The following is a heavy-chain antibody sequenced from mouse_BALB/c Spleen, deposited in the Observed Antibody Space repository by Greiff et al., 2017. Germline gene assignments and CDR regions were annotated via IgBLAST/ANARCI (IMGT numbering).Heavy chain of an antibody. D-gene: IGHD1-1*01. Sequence: VQLQESGPGLVAPSQSLSITCTVSGFSLTGYGVNWVRQPPGKGLEWLGMIWGDGSTDYNSALKSRLSISKDNSKSQVFLKMNSLQTDDTARYYCARGEGYGSSYFDYWGQGTTLTVSS. V-gene: IGHV2-6-7*01. J-gene: IGHJ2*01. CDR3: ARGEGYGSSYFDY. CDR1: GFSLTGYG. CDR2: IWGDGST.